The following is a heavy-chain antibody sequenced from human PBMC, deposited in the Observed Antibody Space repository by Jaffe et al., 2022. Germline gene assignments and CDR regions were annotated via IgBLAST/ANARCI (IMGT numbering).Heavy chain of an antibody. V-gene: IGHV4-59*01. CDR3: ARALVQGYYYMDV. Sequence: QVQLQESGPGLVKPSETLSLTCTVSGGSISSYYWSWIRQPPGKGLEWIGYIYYSGSTNYNPSLKSRVTISVDTSKNQFSLKLSSVTAADTAVYYCARALVQGYYYMDVWGKGTTVTVSS. D-gene: IGHD3-10*01. J-gene: IGHJ6*03. CDR2: IYYSGST. CDR1: GGSISSYY.